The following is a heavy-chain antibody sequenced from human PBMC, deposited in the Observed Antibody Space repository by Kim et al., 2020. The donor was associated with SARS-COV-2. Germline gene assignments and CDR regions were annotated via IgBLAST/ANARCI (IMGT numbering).Heavy chain of an antibody. CDR3: ARVGVLMVYAIGYGMDV. V-gene: IGHV3-11*05. D-gene: IGHD2-8*01. Sequence: GGSLRLSCAASGFTFSDYYMSWIRQAPGKGLEWVSYISSSSSYTNYADSVKGRFTISRDNAKNSLYLQMNSLRAEDTAVYYCARVGVLMVYAIGYGMDVWGQGTTVTVSS. CDR1: GFTFSDYY. J-gene: IGHJ6*02. CDR2: ISSSSSYT.